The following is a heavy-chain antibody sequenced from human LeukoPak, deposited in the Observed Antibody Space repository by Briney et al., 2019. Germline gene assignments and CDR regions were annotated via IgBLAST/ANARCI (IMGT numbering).Heavy chain of an antibody. D-gene: IGHD3-10*01. V-gene: IGHV4-39*01. CDR2: IYYGGST. Sequence: SETLSLTCTVSGGSISSRSYYWGWIRQPPGKGLEWIGSIYYGGSTYYNPSLRGRVTISVDTSKNQFSLELNSVTAADTAVYYCAIRPRVPRGLWSGEFGDKSYFDYWGQGTLVTVSS. CDR1: GGSISSRSYY. J-gene: IGHJ4*02. CDR3: AIRPRVPRGLWSGEFGDKSYFDY.